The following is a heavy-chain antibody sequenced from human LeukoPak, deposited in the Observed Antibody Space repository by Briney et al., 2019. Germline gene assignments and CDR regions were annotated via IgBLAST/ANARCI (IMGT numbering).Heavy chain of an antibody. CDR1: GYSFTDYY. CDR2: ISPRSGDT. V-gene: IGHV1-2*02. CDR3: ARGREIHGGSDTKLDDY. D-gene: IGHD3-10*01. Sequence: ASVKASCKASGYSFTDYYMHWVRQAPGQGLEWMGWISPRSGDTSYAQKFQGRVTMTRDTSINTVDMDLSGLTSDDTAVFYCARGREIHGGSDTKLDDYWGQGTLVTVSS. J-gene: IGHJ4*02.